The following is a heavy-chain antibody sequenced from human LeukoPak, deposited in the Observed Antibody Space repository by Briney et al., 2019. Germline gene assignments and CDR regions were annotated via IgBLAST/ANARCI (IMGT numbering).Heavy chain of an antibody. V-gene: IGHV4-39*07. D-gene: IGHD3-10*01. CDR3: ARGRQSPPTRITMVRGVINERNRRENWFDP. Sequence: SETLSLTCTVSGGSISSSSYYWSWIRQPPGKGLEWIGEINHSGSTNYNPSLKSRVTISVDTSKNQFSLKLSSVTDAETAVYYCARGRQSPPTRITMVRGVINERNRRENWFDPWGQGTLVTVSS. CDR2: INHSGST. CDR1: GGSISSSSYY. J-gene: IGHJ5*02.